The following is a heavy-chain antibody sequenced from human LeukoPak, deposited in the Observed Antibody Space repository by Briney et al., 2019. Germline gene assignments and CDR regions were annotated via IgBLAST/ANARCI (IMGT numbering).Heavy chain of an antibody. CDR1: GYTFTNYG. CDR3: ARAHAAAATRVDY. V-gene: IGHV1-18*01. CDR2: INIYSGNT. J-gene: IGHJ4*02. Sequence: ASVKVSCKASGYTFTNYGISWVRQAPGQGLEWMGWINIYSGNTKYVQKLQGRVTLTTDTSTTTAYMELRSLRSDDTAVYYCARAHAAAATRVDYWGQGTLVTVSS. D-gene: IGHD6-13*01.